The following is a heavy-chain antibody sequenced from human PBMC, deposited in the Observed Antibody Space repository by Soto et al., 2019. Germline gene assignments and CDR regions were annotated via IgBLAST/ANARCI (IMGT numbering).Heavy chain of an antibody. CDR3: ARSGPTYYYDSSGYYLYWFDP. V-gene: IGHV1-69*13. D-gene: IGHD3-22*01. CDR2: IIPIFGTA. CDR1: GGTFSSYA. J-gene: IGHJ5*02. Sequence: SVKVSCKASGGTFSSYAISWVRQAPGQGLEWMGGIIPIFGTANYAQKFQGRVTISADESTSTAYMELSSLRSEDTAVYYCARSGPTYYYDSSGYYLYWFDPWGQGTLVTVSS.